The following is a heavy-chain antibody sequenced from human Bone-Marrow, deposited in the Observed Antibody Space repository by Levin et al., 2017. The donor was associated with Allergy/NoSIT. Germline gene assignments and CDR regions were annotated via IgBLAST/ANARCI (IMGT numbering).Heavy chain of an antibody. CDR3: TRDRPVYCSSTSCPADWFDP. J-gene: IGHJ5*02. CDR1: GFTFGDYA. D-gene: IGHD2-2*01. V-gene: IGHV3-49*03. CDR2: IRSKAYGGTT. Sequence: PGGSLRLSCTASGFTFGDYAMSWFRQAPGKGLEWVGFIRSKAYGGTTEYAASVKGRFTISRDDSKSIAYLQMNSLKTEDTAVYYCTRDRPVYCSSTSCPADWFDPWGQGTLVTVSS.